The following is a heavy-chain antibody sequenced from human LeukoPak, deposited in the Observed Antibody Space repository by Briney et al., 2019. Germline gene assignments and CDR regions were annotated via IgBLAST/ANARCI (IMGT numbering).Heavy chain of an antibody. V-gene: IGHV1-3*01. CDR2: INAGNGNT. CDR1: GYTFTSYA. J-gene: IGHJ4*02. D-gene: IGHD1-14*01. Sequence: ASVKVSCKASGYTFTSYAMHWARQAPGQRLEWMGWINAGNGNTKYSQKFQGRVTITRDTSATTAYMELSSLRSEDTAVYYCAKVGNLNTFDYWGQGTLVTVSS. CDR3: AKVGNLNTFDY.